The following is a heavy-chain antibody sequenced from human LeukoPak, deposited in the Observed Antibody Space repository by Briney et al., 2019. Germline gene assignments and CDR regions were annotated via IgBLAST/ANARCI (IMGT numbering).Heavy chain of an antibody. CDR1: GYTFTSYD. J-gene: IGHJ6*03. V-gene: IGHV1-8*01. D-gene: IGHD5-18*01. CDR2: MNPNSGNT. CDR3: ARDNGGTAMAYYSYYYMDV. Sequence: ASVKVSCKASGYTFTSYDINWVRQATGQGLEWMGWMNPNSGNTGYAQKFQGRVTMTRNTSISTAYMELSSLSSEDTAVYYCARDNGGTAMAYYSYYYMDVWGKGTTVTISS.